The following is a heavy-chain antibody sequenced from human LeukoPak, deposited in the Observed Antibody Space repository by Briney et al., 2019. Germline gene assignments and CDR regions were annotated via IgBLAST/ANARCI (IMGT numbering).Heavy chain of an antibody. CDR1: GFTFSSYS. J-gene: IGHJ4*02. D-gene: IGHD3-22*01. CDR3: ARAYYYDSSGYPSVDY. V-gene: IGHV3-21*01. Sequence: PGGSLRLSCAASGFTFSSYSMNWVRQAPGKGLEWVSSISSSSSYIYYADSVKGRFTISRDNAKNSLYLQMNSLRAEDTAVYYCARAYYYDSSGYPSVDYWGQGTLVTVSS. CDR2: ISSSSSYI.